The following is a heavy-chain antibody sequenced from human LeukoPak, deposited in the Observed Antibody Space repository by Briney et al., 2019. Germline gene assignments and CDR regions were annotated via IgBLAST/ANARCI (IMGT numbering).Heavy chain of an antibody. CDR1: GDSISTYY. CDR3: ARGSNWGDY. V-gene: IGHV4-59*12. CDR2: IYYRGTT. J-gene: IGHJ4*02. D-gene: IGHD7-27*01. Sequence: PSETLSLTCTVSGDSISTYYWSWIRQSPGKGLEWIAYIYYRGTTNYNPSLKSRVTISADTSKTQFSLKLSSVTAADTAVYYCARGSNWGDYWGQGTLVTVSS.